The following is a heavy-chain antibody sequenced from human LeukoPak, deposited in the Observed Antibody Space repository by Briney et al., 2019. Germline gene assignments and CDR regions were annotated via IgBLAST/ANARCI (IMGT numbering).Heavy chain of an antibody. CDR1: GYTFTSYG. CDR2: ISAYNGNT. J-gene: IGHJ6*02. D-gene: IGHD2-2*02. CDR3: ARDCSSTSCYMNYYYGMDV. V-gene: IGHV1-18*01. Sequence: ASVKVSCKASGYTFTSYGISWVRQDPGQGLEWMGWISAYNGNTNYAQKLQGRVTMTTDTSTSTAYMELRSLRSDDTAVYYCARDCSSTSCYMNYYYGMDVWGQGTTVTVSS.